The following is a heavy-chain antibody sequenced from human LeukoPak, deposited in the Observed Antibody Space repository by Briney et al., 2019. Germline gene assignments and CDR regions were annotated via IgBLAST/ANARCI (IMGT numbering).Heavy chain of an antibody. CDR1: GDSFSSNSVT. CDR3: ARRLTQYDCFDP. D-gene: IGHD2-2*01. J-gene: IGHJ5*02. Sequence: SQTLSLTCAISGDSFSSNSVTWNWIRQSPSRGLEWLGRTYYRSKGYNDYAVSVRGRITVNPDTSKNQFSLHLTSVTPEDPAVYYCARRLTQYDCFDPWGQGILVPVSS. CDR2: TYYRSKGYN. V-gene: IGHV6-1*01.